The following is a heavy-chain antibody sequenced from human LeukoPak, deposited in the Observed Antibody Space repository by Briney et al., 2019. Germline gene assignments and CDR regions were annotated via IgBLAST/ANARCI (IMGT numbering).Heavy chain of an antibody. CDR3: VVVVVPAAKDWFDP. Sequence: GGSLRLSCAASGFTFSSYSMNWVRQAPGKGLEWVSYISSSSSTIYYADSVKGRFTISRDNSKNTLYLQMNSLRAEDTAVYYCVVVVVPAAKDWFDPWGQGTLVTVSS. J-gene: IGHJ5*02. CDR1: GFTFSSYS. D-gene: IGHD2-2*01. CDR2: ISSSSSTI. V-gene: IGHV3-48*01.